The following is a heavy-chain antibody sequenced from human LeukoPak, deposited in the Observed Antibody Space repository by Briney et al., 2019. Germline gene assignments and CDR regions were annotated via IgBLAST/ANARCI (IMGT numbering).Heavy chain of an antibody. CDR2: IYYSGST. V-gene: IGHV4-59*01. J-gene: IGHJ6*03. Sequence: SETLSLTCTVSGGSISSYYWNWIRQPPGKGLEWIGYIYYSGSTYYNPSLRSRVTISVDTSKNQFSLKLSSVTAADTAVYYCARGGSGVYYYYYYMDVWGKGTTVTVSS. CDR1: GGSISSYY. CDR3: ARGGSGVYYYYYYMDV. D-gene: IGHD3-10*01.